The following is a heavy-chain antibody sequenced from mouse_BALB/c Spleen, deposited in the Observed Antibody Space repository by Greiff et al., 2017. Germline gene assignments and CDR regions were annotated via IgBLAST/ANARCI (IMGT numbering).Heavy chain of an antibody. CDR2: IYPGSGNT. V-gene: IGHV1-54*01. D-gene: IGHD2-3*01. CDR1: GYAFTNYL. J-gene: IGHJ3*01. CDR3: ARGGGYSWFAY. Sequence: QVQLQQSGAELVRPGTSVKVSCKASGYAFTNYLIEWVKQRPGHGLEWIGDIYPGSGNTYYNEKFKGKATLTADKSSSTAYMQLSSLTSEDSAVYFCARGGGYSWFAYWGQGTLVTGAA.